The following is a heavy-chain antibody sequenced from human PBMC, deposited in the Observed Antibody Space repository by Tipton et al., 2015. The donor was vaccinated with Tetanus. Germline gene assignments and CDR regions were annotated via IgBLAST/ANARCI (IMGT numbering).Heavy chain of an antibody. CDR1: GDSISSAGYS. J-gene: IGHJ4*02. Sequence: TLSLTCAVSGDSISSAGYSWSWIRQPPGKGLEWIGFIYHNGGTYYNPSLKNRVTMSVDNSKNQFSLKLNSVTAADTAVYYCARESITIFGVVSIDYWGQGTLVTVSS. D-gene: IGHD3-3*01. CDR2: IYHNGGT. V-gene: IGHV4-30-2*01. CDR3: ARESITIFGVVSIDY.